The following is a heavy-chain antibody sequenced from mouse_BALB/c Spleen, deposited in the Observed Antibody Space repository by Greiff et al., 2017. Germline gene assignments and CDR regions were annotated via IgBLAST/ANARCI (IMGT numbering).Heavy chain of an antibody. J-gene: IGHJ4*01. D-gene: IGHD5-1*01. CDR3: ARKVPNYAMDY. Sequence: ESGPGLVKPSQSLSLTCSVTGYSITSGYYWNWIRQFPGNKLEWMGYISYDGSNNYNPSLKNRISITRDTSKNQFFLKLNSVTTEDTATYYCARKVPNYAMDYWGQGTSVTVSS. V-gene: IGHV3-6*02. CDR1: GYSITSGYY. CDR2: ISYDGSN.